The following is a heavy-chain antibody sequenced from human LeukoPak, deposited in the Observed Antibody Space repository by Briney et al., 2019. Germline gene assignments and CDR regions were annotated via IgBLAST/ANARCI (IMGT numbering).Heavy chain of an antibody. J-gene: IGHJ4*02. CDR1: GFTFSSYA. CDR3: AKTRPLDSSSWTHGDY. D-gene: IGHD6-13*01. CDR2: ISGSGDST. Sequence: GGSLRLSCAASGFTFSSYAMSWVRQAPGKGLEWVSAISGSGDSTYYGDSVKGRFTISRDNSKNTLYLQMNSLRAEDTAVYYCAKTRPLDSSSWTHGDYWGQGTLVTVSS. V-gene: IGHV3-23*01.